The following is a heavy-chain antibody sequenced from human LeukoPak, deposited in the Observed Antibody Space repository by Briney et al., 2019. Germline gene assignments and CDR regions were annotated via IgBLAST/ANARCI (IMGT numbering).Heavy chain of an antibody. V-gene: IGHV1-46*01. Sequence: VSVKVSCKASGYTFTSYYMHWVRQAPGQGLEWMGIINPSGGSTSYAQKFQGRVTMTRDMSTSTAYMELRSLRSDDTAVYYCARVVRYYGSGSYYLDYWGQGTLVTVSS. CDR1: GYTFTSYY. CDR2: INPSGGST. CDR3: ARVVRYYGSGSYYLDY. J-gene: IGHJ4*02. D-gene: IGHD3-10*01.